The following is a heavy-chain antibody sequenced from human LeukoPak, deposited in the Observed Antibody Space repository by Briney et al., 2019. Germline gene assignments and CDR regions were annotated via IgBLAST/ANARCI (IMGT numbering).Heavy chain of an antibody. CDR2: IIPIFGTA. CDR3: ATPGYSSGAART. D-gene: IGHD6-19*01. V-gene: IGHV1-69*06. Sequence: ASVKVSCKASGGTFSSYAISWVRQAPGQGLGWMGGIIPIFGTANYAQKFQGGVTITADKSTSTAYMELSSLRSEDTAVYYCATPGYSSGAARTWGQGTLVTVSS. CDR1: GGTFSSYA. J-gene: IGHJ4*02.